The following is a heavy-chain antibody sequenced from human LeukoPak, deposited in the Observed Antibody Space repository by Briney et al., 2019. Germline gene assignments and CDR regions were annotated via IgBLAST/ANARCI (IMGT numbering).Heavy chain of an antibody. CDR1: GFTLSSYG. CDR2: ISYDGSNK. J-gene: IGHJ4*02. Sequence: GRSLRLSCAASGFTLSSYGMHWVRQAPGKGLEWEAVISYDGSNKYYADSVKGRFTISRDNSKNTLYLQMNSLRAEDTAVYYSAKERKYYDSSGYSGFDYWGEGTLVTVSS. V-gene: IGHV3-30*18. CDR3: AKERKYYDSSGYSGFDY. D-gene: IGHD3-22*01.